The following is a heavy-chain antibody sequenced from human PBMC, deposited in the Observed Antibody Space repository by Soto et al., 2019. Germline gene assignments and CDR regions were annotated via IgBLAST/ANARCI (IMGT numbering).Heavy chain of an antibody. CDR2: ISAYNGNT. D-gene: IGHD2-2*01. CDR1: GYTFTSYG. CDR3: ARGYCCSTSCPPYYYSYYMDV. Sequence: QVQLVQSGAEVKKPGASVKVSCKASGYTFTSYGISWVRQAPGQGLEWMGWISAYNGNTNYAQKLQGRVTMTTDTSTSTAYMELRSMRSDDTAVYYCARGYCCSTSCPPYYYSYYMDVWGKGTTVTVSS. V-gene: IGHV1-18*01. J-gene: IGHJ6*03.